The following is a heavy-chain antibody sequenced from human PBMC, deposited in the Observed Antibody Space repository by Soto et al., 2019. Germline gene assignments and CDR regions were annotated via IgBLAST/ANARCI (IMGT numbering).Heavy chain of an antibody. CDR3: VRDYDYDTSRNDDFDI. CDR1: GASISTGDYY. V-gene: IGHV4-30-4*01. CDR2: IYYSGFT. Sequence: SETLSLTCTVSGASISTGDYYWSWVRQPPGKGLEWIGYIYYSGFTYYNPSLKSRVTISMDTSKNQFSLKLTSVTAADTAVYFCVRDYDYDTSRNDDFDIWGQGTMVTVSS. J-gene: IGHJ3*02. D-gene: IGHD3-22*01.